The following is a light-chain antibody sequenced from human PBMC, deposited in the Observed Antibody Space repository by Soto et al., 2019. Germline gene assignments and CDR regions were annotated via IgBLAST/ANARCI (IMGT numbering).Light chain of an antibody. CDR2: ENN. CDR3: AGWDGSLKGFV. J-gene: IGLJ1*01. V-gene: IGLV1-44*01. Sequence: HSVVAQPPSASGAPGQRVTISCSGSASNIGRDPVNWYQQVPGTAPKLLIYENNHRPSGVPDRFSGSKSGTSASLVISGLQSEDEAEYFCAGWDGSLKGFVFGTGTKVTVL. CDR1: ASNIGRDP.